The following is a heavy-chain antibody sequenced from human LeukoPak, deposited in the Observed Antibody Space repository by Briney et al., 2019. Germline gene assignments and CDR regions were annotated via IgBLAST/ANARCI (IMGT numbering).Heavy chain of an antibody. CDR2: IYYIGNA. J-gene: IGHJ2*01. Sequence: SETLSLTCTVSGGSISSGDYYWSWIRQPPGKGLEWIGYIYYIGNACYNPSLKSRVTISVDTSKNQFSLKLSSVTAADTAVYYCTSAYCGGDCTPYWYFDLWGRGTLVTVSS. D-gene: IGHD2-21*02. V-gene: IGHV4-30-4*01. CDR3: TSAYCGGDCTPYWYFDL. CDR1: GGSISSGDYY.